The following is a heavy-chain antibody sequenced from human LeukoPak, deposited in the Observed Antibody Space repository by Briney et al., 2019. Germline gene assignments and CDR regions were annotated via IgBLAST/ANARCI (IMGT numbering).Heavy chain of an antibody. Sequence: GRSLRLSCAASGFTFRSYGMNWVRQAPGKGLEWVASISSSGTYKYYADSLKGRFTISRDNARNSLFLQMKSLRAEDTAVYYCARDLFYYEDSGYRYNWFDPWGQGTLVTVSS. CDR2: ISSSGTYK. V-gene: IGHV3-21*01. CDR1: GFTFRSYG. CDR3: ARDLFYYEDSGYRYNWFDP. J-gene: IGHJ5*02. D-gene: IGHD3-22*01.